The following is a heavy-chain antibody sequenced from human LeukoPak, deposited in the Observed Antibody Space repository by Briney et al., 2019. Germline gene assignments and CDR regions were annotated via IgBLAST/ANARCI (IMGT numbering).Heavy chain of an antibody. CDR3: ARDGESMVRKFDY. Sequence: ASVKVSCKASGYTFTGYYMHSVRQAPGQGLEWMGWINPNSGGTNYAQKFQGRVTMTRDTSIRTAYMELSRLRSDDTAVYYCARDGESMVRKFDYWGQGTLVTVSS. V-gene: IGHV1-2*02. D-gene: IGHD3-10*01. CDR1: GYTFTGYY. CDR2: INPNSGGT. J-gene: IGHJ4*02.